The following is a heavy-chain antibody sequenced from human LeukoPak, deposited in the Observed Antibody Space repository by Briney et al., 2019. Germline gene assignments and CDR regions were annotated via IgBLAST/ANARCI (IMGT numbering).Heavy chain of an antibody. D-gene: IGHD6-19*01. Sequence: GGSLRPSCTAPGFTFSSNAMSWVRQAPGKGLEWVSAISGSGGSTYYADSVKGRFTTSRDNSKNTLYLQMNGLRADDTAVYYCAKDTINRGWDRGFDYWGQGALVTVSS. CDR1: GFTFSSNA. CDR2: ISGSGGST. CDR3: AKDTINRGWDRGFDY. V-gene: IGHV3-23*01. J-gene: IGHJ4*02.